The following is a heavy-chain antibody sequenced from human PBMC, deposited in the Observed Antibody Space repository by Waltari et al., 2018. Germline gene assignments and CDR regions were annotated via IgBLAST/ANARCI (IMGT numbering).Heavy chain of an antibody. CDR3: AVSPDTATSRAAFHF. CDR1: GGSISNLNFS. V-gene: IGHV4-61*02. J-gene: IGHJ6*02. CDR2: IYRSGVT. Sequence: QVQLQESGPGLAKASQPLSLSSAASGGSISNLNFSWGCIRQPAGKGLVWIGRIYRSGVTDYNPSLRGRATMFLDMSKNQFSLTVDSLIAADTAVYYCAVSPDTATSRAAFHFWGPGTTVSVSS. D-gene: IGHD5-18*01.